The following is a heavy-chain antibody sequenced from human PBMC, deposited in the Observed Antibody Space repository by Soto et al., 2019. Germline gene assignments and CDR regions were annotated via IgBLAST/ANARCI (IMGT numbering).Heavy chain of an antibody. V-gene: IGHV4-34*01. CDR1: GGSFRGYY. CDR3: ARLGFCSGDSCARDY. CDR2: INHGGYT. Sequence: QVQLQQWGAGLLKPSETLSLTCAVYGGSFRGYYWSWIRQPPGKGLEWIAEINHGGYTNYNPSLKSRVTISVDTSKNQFSLKLSSVIAADTAVYFCARLGFCSGDSCARDYWGQGTLVTVSS. J-gene: IGHJ4*02. D-gene: IGHD2-15*01.